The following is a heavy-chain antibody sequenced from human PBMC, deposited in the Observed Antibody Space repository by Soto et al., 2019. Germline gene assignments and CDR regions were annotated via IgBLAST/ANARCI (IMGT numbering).Heavy chain of an antibody. CDR2: IWYDGSNK. V-gene: IGHV3-33*01. Sequence: QVQLVESGGGVVQPGRSLRLSCAASGFTFSSYGMHWVRQAPGKGLEWVAVIWYDGSNKYYADSVKGRFTISRDNSKNTLYLQMNSLRAEATAVYYCARENGGDDYGDYYWYFDLWGRGTLVTVSS. J-gene: IGHJ2*01. D-gene: IGHD4-17*01. CDR3: ARENGGDDYGDYYWYFDL. CDR1: GFTFSSYG.